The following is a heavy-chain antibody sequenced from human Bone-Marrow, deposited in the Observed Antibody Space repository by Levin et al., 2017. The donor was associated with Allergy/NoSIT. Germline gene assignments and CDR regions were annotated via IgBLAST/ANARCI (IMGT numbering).Heavy chain of an antibody. V-gene: IGHV3-9*01. CDR3: AEVQYSNPRYSAMEV. Sequence: GGSLRLSCAASGFRLDDFVMHWVRQPPGKGLEWVSGISWNSGSLGYADSVKGRFTISRDTAKDSLYLQMNSLRPEDTALYFCAEVQYSNPRYSAMEVWGQGTTVTVSS. CDR2: ISWNSGSL. J-gene: IGHJ6*02. D-gene: IGHD4-11*01. CDR1: GFRLDDFV.